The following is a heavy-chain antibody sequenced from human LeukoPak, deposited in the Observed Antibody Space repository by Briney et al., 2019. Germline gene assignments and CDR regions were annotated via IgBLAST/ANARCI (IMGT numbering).Heavy chain of an antibody. V-gene: IGHV1-8*01. J-gene: IGHJ4*02. CDR3: ARGDYCGGDCYTVDY. CDR1: GYSFTSYD. CDR2: MNPNSGNT. D-gene: IGHD2-21*02. Sequence: GASVKVSCKASGYSFTSYDINWVRQATGQGLEWMGWMNPNSGNTGYAQKFQGRVTMTRTTSMNTAYMELSSLRSEDTAVYYCARGDYCGGDCYTVDYWGQGTLVTVSS.